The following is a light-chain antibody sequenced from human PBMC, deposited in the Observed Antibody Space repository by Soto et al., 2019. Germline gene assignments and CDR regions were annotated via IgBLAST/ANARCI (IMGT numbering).Light chain of an antibody. CDR3: QQYNNWPLT. CDR2: GAS. Sequence: EIVMKQAPATLSVSPGQRSTLSCRASQSVSSNLAWYQQKPGQSPRLLIYGASTRATGIPARFSVSGSGTEFTITISSLQAEDVAVYYCQQYNNWPLTFGVGTKVEIK. V-gene: IGKV3-15*01. J-gene: IGKJ4*01. CDR1: QSVSSN.